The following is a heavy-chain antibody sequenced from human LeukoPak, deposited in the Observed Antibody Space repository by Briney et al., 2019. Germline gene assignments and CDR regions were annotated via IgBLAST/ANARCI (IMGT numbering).Heavy chain of an antibody. CDR1: GFNFNDYA. CDR2: ISWNSGTV. V-gene: IGHV3-9*03. CDR3: AKASADWYFDL. D-gene: IGHD2-2*01. Sequence: TGWSLRLSCAASGFNFNDYAMHWVRQAPGKGLEWVSGISWNSGTVAYADSVKGRFTISRDNSKKSLYLQMNSLRAEDMALYYCAKASADWYFDLWGRGTLVTVSS. J-gene: IGHJ2*01.